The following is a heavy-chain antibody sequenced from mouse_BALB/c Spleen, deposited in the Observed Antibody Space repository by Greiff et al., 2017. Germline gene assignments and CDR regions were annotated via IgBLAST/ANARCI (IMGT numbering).Heavy chain of an antibody. CDR3: TRSGGSSYYFDY. V-gene: IGHV1-5*01. J-gene: IGHJ2*01. CDR1: GYSFTSYW. Sequence: EVKLVESGTVLARPGASVKMSCKASGYSFTSYWMHWVKQRPGQGLEWIGAIYPGNSDTSYNQKFKGKAKLTAVTSASTAYMELSSLTNEDSAVYYCTRSGGSSYYFDYWGQGTTLTVSS. CDR2: IYPGNSDT. D-gene: IGHD1-1*01.